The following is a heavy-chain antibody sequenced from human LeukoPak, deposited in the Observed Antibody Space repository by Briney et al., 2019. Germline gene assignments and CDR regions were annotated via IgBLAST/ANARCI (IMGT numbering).Heavy chain of an antibody. CDR1: GYTFTSYD. V-gene: IGHV1-8*01. J-gene: IGHJ6*02. D-gene: IGHD1-26*01. CDR3: ASRGRWFRNYYYGMDV. Sequence: ASVKVSCKASGYTFTSYDINWVRQATGQGLEWMGWMNPNSGNTGYAQKFQGRVTMTRNTSISTAYMELSSLRSEDTAVYYCASRGRWFRNYYYGMDVWGQGTTVTVSS. CDR2: MNPNSGNT.